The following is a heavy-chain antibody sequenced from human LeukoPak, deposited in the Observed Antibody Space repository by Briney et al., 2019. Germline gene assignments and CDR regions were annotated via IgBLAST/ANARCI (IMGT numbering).Heavy chain of an antibody. D-gene: IGHD2-15*01. V-gene: IGHV5-51*01. CDR3: ARSQGYCSGGSCLQGDWFDP. CDR1: GYSFTNYW. Sequence: GESLKISCKGSGYSFTNYWIGWVRQMPGKGLEWMGIIYPGDSDTRYSPSFQGQVTISDDKSISTADLQWGSLKASDTAMYYCARSQGYCSGGSCLQGDWFDPWGQGTLVTVSS. J-gene: IGHJ5*02. CDR2: IYPGDSDT.